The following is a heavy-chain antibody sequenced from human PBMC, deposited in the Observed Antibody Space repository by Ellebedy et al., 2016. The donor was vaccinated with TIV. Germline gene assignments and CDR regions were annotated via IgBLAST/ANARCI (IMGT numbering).Heavy chain of an antibody. CDR2: IYSNGDI. CDR1: GASISSSY. V-gene: IGHV4-59*12. CDR3: IRGPGRGYPTDK. D-gene: IGHD5-12*01. Sequence: SETLSLTCAVSGASISSSYWSWIRQSPGKGLEWIAYIYSNGDINYSPSLKGRVTISLDSFKNQVSLRLNSVTAADTAMYYCIRGPGRGYPTDKWGPGTLVTVSS. J-gene: IGHJ4*02.